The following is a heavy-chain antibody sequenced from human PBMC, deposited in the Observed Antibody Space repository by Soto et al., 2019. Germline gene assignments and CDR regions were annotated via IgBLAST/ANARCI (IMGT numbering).Heavy chain of an antibody. CDR1: GFTFSSYA. V-gene: IGHV3-23*01. J-gene: IGHJ3*02. Sequence: GGSLRLSCAASGFTFSSYAMSWVRQAPGKGLELVSSIKREGDSSYCTDAVKGRFTISRDNSESTLYLQMNTLRAEDTAIYYCARERGGFCSGTSCSRAFDIWGQGTVVTVSS. CDR3: ARERGGFCSGTSCSRAFDI. CDR2: IKREGDSS. D-gene: IGHD2-2*01.